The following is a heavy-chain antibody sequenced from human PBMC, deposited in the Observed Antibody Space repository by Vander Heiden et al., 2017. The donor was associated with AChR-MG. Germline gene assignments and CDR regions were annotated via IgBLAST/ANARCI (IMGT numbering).Heavy chain of an antibody. CDR2: INHSEST. J-gene: IGHJ3*02. D-gene: IGHD5-12*01. V-gene: IGHV4-34*01. CDR1: AGSFSGYY. Sequence: QVQLQQCGAGLLKPSETLSLTCPVYAGSFSGYYWSWIRQPPGKGLEWIGKINHSESTTYNPSVKSRVTISVDTSTNQFSLKMSSVTAADTAVYYCAREGYPDAFDIWGQGTMVTVSS. CDR3: AREGYPDAFDI.